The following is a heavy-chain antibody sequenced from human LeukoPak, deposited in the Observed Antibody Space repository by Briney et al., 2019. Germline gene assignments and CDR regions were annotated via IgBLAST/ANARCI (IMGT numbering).Heavy chain of an antibody. V-gene: IGHV4-38-2*02. D-gene: IGHD3-22*01. Sequence: SETLSLTCTVSGYSISSGYYWGWIRQPPGKGLEWIGSIYHSGSTYYNPSLKSRVTISVDTSKNQFSLKLSSVTPEDTAVYYCARDLVYYDSSGHFDYWGQGTLVTVSS. CDR3: ARDLVYYDSSGHFDY. J-gene: IGHJ4*02. CDR1: GYSISSGYY. CDR2: IYHSGST.